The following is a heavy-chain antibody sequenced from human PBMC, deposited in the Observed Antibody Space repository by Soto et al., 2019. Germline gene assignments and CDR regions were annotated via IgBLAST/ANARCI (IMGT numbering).Heavy chain of an antibody. CDR3: AAPGGVVITTQFDY. CDR1: GGSISSSSYY. D-gene: IGHD3-22*01. J-gene: IGHJ4*02. CDR2: IYYSGST. V-gene: IGHV4-39*01. Sequence: PSETLSLTCTVSGGSISSSSYYWGWIRQPPGKGLEWIGSIYYSGSTYYNPYLQSRVTISVDTSKNQFSLKLSSVPAADTAVYYCAAPGGVVITTQFDYWGQGTLVTFSS.